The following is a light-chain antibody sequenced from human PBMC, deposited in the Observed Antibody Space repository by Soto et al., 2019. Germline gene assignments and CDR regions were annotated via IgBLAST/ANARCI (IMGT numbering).Light chain of an antibody. CDR1: SSNIGSNY. V-gene: IGLV1-47*01. CDR2: RNN. CDR3: AAWDDSLSAWV. J-gene: IGLJ3*02. Sequence: QSVLTQPPSASGTPGQRVTISCSGSSSNIGSNYGYWYQQLPGTAPKLLIYRNNQQPSGVPDRFSGSKSGTSASLAISGLRSEDEADYYCAAWDDSLSAWVFGGGTKRTVL.